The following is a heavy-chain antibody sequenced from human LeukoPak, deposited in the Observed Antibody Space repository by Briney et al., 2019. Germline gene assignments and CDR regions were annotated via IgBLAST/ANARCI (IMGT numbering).Heavy chain of an antibody. CDR1: GYTFTCYY. J-gene: IGHJ6*03. Sequence: ASVKVSCKASGYTFTCYYMHWVRQAPGQGLEWMGWINPNSGGTNYAQKFQGRVTMTRDTSISTAYMELSRLRSDDTAVYYCARGGGGYCSSTSCYYYYYYMDVWGKGTTVTVSS. CDR3: ARGGGGYCSSTSCYYYYYYMDV. CDR2: INPNSGGT. D-gene: IGHD2-2*01. V-gene: IGHV1-2*02.